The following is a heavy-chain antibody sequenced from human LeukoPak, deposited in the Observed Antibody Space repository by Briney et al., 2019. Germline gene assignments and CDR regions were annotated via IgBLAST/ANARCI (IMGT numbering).Heavy chain of an antibody. Sequence: GGSLRLSCAASGFTFSNAWMSWVRQAPGKGLEWVGRIKSKTDGGTTDYAAPVKGRFTISRDDSKNTLYLQMNSLKTEDTAVYYCTTSEGIVVVPAANGAEDWFDPWGQGTLVTVSS. J-gene: IGHJ5*02. D-gene: IGHD2-2*01. CDR1: GFTFSNAW. V-gene: IGHV3-15*01. CDR2: IKSKTDGGTT. CDR3: TTSEGIVVVPAANGAEDWFDP.